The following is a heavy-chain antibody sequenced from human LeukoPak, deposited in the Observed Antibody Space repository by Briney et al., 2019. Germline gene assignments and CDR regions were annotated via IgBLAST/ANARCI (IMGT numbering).Heavy chain of an antibody. V-gene: IGHV1-69*13. Sequence: SVKVSCKASGGTFSSYAISWVRQAPGQGLEWMGGIIPIFGTANYAQKFQGRVTITADESTSTAYMELSSLRSEDTAVYYCARELEDGSGSYYDYWGQGTLVTVSS. CDR1: GGTFSSYA. CDR3: ARELEDGSGSYYDY. D-gene: IGHD1-26*01. CDR2: IIPIFGTA. J-gene: IGHJ4*02.